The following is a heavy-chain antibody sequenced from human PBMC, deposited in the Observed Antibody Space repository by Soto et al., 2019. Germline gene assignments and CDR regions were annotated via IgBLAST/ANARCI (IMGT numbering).Heavy chain of an antibody. Sequence: QLQLQESGPGLVKPSETLSLTCTVSGGSISRTTHYWGWIRQSPGRGLEWIGSSDRTGNTYNNPSLKNRVTVSVDTSKKQSSLRLSSVTAADTALYYCARHSAFFEWGQGILVTVSS. CDR3: ARHSAFFE. V-gene: IGHV4-39*01. CDR2: SDRTGNT. J-gene: IGHJ4*02. CDR1: GGSISRTTHY. D-gene: IGHD3-10*01.